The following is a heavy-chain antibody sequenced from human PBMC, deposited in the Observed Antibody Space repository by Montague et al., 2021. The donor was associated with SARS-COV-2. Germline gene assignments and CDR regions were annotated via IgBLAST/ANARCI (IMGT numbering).Heavy chain of an antibody. J-gene: IGHJ4*02. Sequence: PALVKPTQTLTLTCTFSGFTLSTSGVCVGWIRQPPGKALEWLAPXYWXHEKRYSPSLKSRLTITKDTSKNPVVLTMTNMDPVDTATYYCAYRGDLWVGPYFDYWGQGTLVTVSS. CDR1: GFTLSTSGVC. D-gene: IGHD2-21*02. V-gene: IGHV2-5*02. CDR2: XYWXHEK. CDR3: AYRGDLWVGPYFDY.